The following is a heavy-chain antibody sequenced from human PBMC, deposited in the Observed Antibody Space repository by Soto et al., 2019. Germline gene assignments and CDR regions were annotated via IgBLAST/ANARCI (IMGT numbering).Heavy chain of an antibody. Sequence: QVQLVQSGAEVKKPGSSVKVSCKASGGTFSSYAISWVRQAPGQGLEWMGGIIPIFGTANYAQKFQGRVTMTADQPTSTAYMEPSSLRSEDTAVYYCSRQIENGGTEYWGQGPLVTVSS. CDR3: SRQIENGGTEY. J-gene: IGHJ4*02. V-gene: IGHV1-69*12. CDR1: GGTFSSYA. CDR2: IIPIFGTA. D-gene: IGHD2-15*01.